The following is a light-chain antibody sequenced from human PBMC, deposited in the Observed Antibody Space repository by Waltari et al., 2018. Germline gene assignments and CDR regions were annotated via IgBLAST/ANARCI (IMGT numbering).Light chain of an antibody. CDR3: QQHSTWPLT. J-gene: IGKJ4*01. CDR1: QSVGFS. V-gene: IGKV3-11*01. Sequence: EIVLTQSPATLSLSPGERATLSCRASQSVGFSLAWYQQKPGQAPMLLIYGASKGATGMPARFSGSGSGTDFTLTISSLEPGDFAVYYCQQHSTWPLTFGGGTKVEIK. CDR2: GAS.